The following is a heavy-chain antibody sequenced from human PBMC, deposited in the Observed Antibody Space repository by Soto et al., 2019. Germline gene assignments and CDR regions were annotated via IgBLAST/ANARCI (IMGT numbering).Heavy chain of an antibody. Sequence: QVQLVQSGAEVKKPGSSVKVSCKASGGTFSSYTISWVRQARGQGLEWMGRIIPILGIASYAQKFQGRVTITADKSTSTAYMELSSLRSEDTAVYYCARDDGLAYCGGDCYSWGQGTLVTVSS. CDR1: GGTFSSYT. D-gene: IGHD2-21*02. V-gene: IGHV1-69*02. CDR3: ARDDGLAYCGGDCYS. CDR2: IIPILGIA. J-gene: IGHJ4*02.